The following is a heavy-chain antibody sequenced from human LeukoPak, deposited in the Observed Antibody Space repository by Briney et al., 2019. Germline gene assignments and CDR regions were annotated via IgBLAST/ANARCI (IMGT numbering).Heavy chain of an antibody. D-gene: IGHD3-10*01. CDR3: ARDRTTYYYGSGSYNY. V-gene: IGHV1-3*01. CDR1: GYTFTSYA. Sequence: ASVKVSCKASGYTFTSYAMHWVRQAPGQRLEWMGWSNAGNGNTKYSQKFQGRVTITRDTSASTAYMELSSLRSEDTAVYYCARDRTTYYYGSGSYNYWGQGTLVTVSS. J-gene: IGHJ4*02. CDR2: SNAGNGNT.